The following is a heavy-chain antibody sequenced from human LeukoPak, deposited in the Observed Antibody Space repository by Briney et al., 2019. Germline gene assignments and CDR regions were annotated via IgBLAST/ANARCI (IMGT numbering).Heavy chain of an antibody. CDR3: ATDQGSGYPDDAFDI. V-gene: IGHV4-4*07. J-gene: IGHJ3*02. Sequence: SETLSLTCTVSGGSISSYYWSWIRQPAGKGLEWIGRIYTSGSTNYNPSLKSRVTMSVDTSKNQFSLKLSSVTAADTAVYYCATDQGSGYPDDAFDIWGQGTIVTDSS. CDR2: IYTSGST. D-gene: IGHD3-22*01. CDR1: GGSISSYY.